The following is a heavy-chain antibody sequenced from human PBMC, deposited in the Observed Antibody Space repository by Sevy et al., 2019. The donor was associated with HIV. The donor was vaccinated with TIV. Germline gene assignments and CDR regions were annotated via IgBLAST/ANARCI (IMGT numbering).Heavy chain of an antibody. J-gene: IGHJ1*01. V-gene: IGHV3-30-3*01. CDR1: GFTFSSFS. CDR3: ALERLFSNVAEYFQN. D-gene: IGHD1-1*01. CDR2: ISYDGSNK. Sequence: GGYLRLSCATSGFTFSSFSMHWVRQAPGKGLEWVATISYDGSNKYYSDSVKGRFTISRDNSKNSLYLQMNSLRAEDTAVYCCALERLFSNVAEYFQNWGHGTLVTVSS.